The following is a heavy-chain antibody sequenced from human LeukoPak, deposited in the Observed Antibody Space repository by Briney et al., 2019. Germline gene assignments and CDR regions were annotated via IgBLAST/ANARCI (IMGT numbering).Heavy chain of an antibody. CDR1: GFTFATYA. J-gene: IGHJ4*02. Sequence: PGGSLRLSCAASGFTFATYALTWVRQAPGKGLEWVSAISGSGATTFYADSVKGRFTVYRDNSKNTLYLQMNSLRAEDTAVFYCVRDRGGLRYIDYWGQGTLVTVSS. CDR2: ISGSGATT. CDR3: VRDRGGLRYIDY. V-gene: IGHV3-23*01. D-gene: IGHD5-12*01.